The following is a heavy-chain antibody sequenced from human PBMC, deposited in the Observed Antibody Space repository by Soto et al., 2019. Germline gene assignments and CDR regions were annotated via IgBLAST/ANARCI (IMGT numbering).Heavy chain of an antibody. CDR3: ARHYYDSSGFSWIDY. CDR1: GASISSRNFY. Sequence: ETLSLTCNVSGASISSRNFYWGWIRQSPRQGLEWLGSVYHTGTTYYTSSLKTRLTMSVDTSMNQFSLKLRSATAADTAIYYCARHYYDSSGFSWIDYWGQGTLVTVSS. V-gene: IGHV4-39*01. D-gene: IGHD3-22*01. CDR2: VYHTGTT. J-gene: IGHJ4*02.